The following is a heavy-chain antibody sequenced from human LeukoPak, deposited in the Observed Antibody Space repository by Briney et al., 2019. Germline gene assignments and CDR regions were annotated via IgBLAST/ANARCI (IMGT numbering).Heavy chain of an antibody. CDR3: ARQGVVVPAAGDFWSGYYSNYFDY. Sequence: KPSETLSLTCTVSGGSISSSSYYWGWIRQPPGKGLEWIGSIYYSGSTYYNPSLKSRVTISVDTSKNQFSLKLSSVTAVDTAVYYCARQGVVVPAAGDFWSGYYSNYFDYWGQRTLVTVSS. CDR2: IYYSGST. D-gene: IGHD3-3*01. V-gene: IGHV4-39*01. J-gene: IGHJ4*02. CDR1: GGSISSSSYY.